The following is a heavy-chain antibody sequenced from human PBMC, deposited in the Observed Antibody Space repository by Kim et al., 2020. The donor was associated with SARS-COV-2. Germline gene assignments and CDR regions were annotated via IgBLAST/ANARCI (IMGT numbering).Heavy chain of an antibody. J-gene: IGHJ4*02. V-gene: IGHV3-23*05. CDR2: IYTTGTIT. D-gene: IGHD3-16*01. CDR3: AKIPLPQSLGPDAY. Sequence: GGSLRLSCVASGIIFNNYVMSWIRQAPGKGPEWISFIYTTGTITYYADSVRGRFTISRDDSENRLFQQMNALRAEDTATYYCAKIPLPQSLGPDAYWGPGTMVVVSS. CDR1: GIIFNNYV.